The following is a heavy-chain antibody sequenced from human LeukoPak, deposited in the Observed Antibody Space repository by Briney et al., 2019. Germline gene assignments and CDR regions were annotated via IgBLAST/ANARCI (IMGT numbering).Heavy chain of an antibody. CDR3: ARAYYDNVWGTYRWFDP. CDR1: GGSISSYY. V-gene: IGHV4-59*01. J-gene: IGHJ5*02. D-gene: IGHD3-16*01. CDR2: ISCSGST. Sequence: PSETLSLTCTVSGGSISSYYWFWIRQPPGKGPEWIGYISCSGSTNYNPSLKSRVTISLDMSKTQVSLKLSSVTAADTAVYYCARAYYDNVWGTYRWFDPWGQGTLVTVSS.